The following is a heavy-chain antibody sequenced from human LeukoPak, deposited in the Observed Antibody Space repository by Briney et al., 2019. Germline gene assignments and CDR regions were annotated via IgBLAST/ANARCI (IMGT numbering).Heavy chain of an antibody. Sequence: PGGSLRLSCAASGFTFSSYNMNWVRQAPGKGLEWVSSISSGSNYIYYADSVKGRFTISRDNAKHSLYLQMNSLGAEDTAVYYCARNRVVVAPAAPDYWGQGTLVTVSS. CDR1: GFTFSSYN. D-gene: IGHD2-2*01. J-gene: IGHJ4*02. CDR3: ARNRVVVAPAAPDY. V-gene: IGHV3-21*01. CDR2: ISSGSNYI.